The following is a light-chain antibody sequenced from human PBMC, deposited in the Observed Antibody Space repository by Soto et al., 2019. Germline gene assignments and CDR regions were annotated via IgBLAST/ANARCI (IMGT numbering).Light chain of an antibody. CDR3: SSYARRNNLL. Sequence: HSALTQPPSASGSPGQSVTISCTGTSSDIGDYDYVSWYQQHPGKAPKLIIYEVTKRPSGVPDRFSGSKSGNSASLTVSGLQAEDEGDYFCSSYARRNNLLFGGGTKLTVL. CDR1: SSDIGDYDY. J-gene: IGLJ2*01. CDR2: EVT. V-gene: IGLV2-8*01.